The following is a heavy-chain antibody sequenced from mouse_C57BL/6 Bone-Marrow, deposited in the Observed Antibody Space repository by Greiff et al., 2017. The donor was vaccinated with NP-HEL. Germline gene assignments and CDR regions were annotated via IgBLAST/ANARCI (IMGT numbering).Heavy chain of an antibody. J-gene: IGHJ1*03. CDR2: ISSGSSTI. CDR3: ARGQYYGSSAYWYFDV. V-gene: IGHV5-17*01. D-gene: IGHD1-1*01. Sequence: EVQVVESGGGLVKPGGSLKLSCAASGFTFSVYGMHWVRQAPEKGLEWVAYISSGSSTIYYADTVKGRFTISRDNAKNTLFLQMTSLRSEDTAMYYCARGQYYGSSAYWYFDVWGTGTTVTVSS. CDR1: GFTFSVYG.